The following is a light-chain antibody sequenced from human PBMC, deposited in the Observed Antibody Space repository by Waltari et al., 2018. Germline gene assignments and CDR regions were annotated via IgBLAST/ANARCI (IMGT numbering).Light chain of an antibody. CDR2: EVS. J-gene: IGLJ2*01. V-gene: IGLV2-14*01. Sequence: QSALTQPASVSGSPGQSITISCTGTSSVVGGYNYVSWYQQHPGKAPKLMIYEVSNRPSGVSNRFSGSKSGNTASLTISGLQAEDEADYYCTSYTSRSTLFGGGTKLTVL. CDR3: TSYTSRSTL. CDR1: SSVVGGYNY.